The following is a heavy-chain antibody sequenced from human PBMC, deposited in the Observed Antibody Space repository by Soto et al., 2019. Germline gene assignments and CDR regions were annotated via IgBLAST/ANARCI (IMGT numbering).Heavy chain of an antibody. CDR1: GFPFTSYA. CDR3: ARGTGSGSFLIDY. V-gene: IGHV3-30-3*01. Sequence: ESGGGVVQPGTSLTLSCAASGFPFTSYAMHWVRQTPEKGLQWLTIISSDGSTIHYVDSVKGRFTIPRDNSKNTVYLQMNSLRADDTAVYYCARGTGSGSFLIDYCGQGALVTVSS. J-gene: IGHJ4*02. CDR2: ISSDGSTI. D-gene: IGHD3-10*01.